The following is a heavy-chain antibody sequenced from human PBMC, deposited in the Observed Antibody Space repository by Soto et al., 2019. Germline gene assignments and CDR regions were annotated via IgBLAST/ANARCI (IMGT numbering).Heavy chain of an antibody. J-gene: IGHJ6*02. D-gene: IGHD3-3*01. Sequence: SETRSLACTVAGGSVRSSNHYWAWIRQPPGKGLEWIGRIRYGGNTYSNPSLKSRLTISVDTSNNHVSLRLSSVTAADTAIYYCATGNIDFWSGYKYFYYGMDVWGHGTTVTVSS. V-gene: IGHV4-39*02. CDR3: ATGNIDFWSGYKYFYYGMDV. CDR1: GGSVRSSNHY. CDR2: IRYGGNT.